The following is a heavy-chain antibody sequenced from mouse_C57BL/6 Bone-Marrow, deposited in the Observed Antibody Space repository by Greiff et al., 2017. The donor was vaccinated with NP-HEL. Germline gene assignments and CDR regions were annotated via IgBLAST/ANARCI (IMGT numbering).Heavy chain of an antibody. CDR3: ARPITTVVATNDYAMDY. J-gene: IGHJ4*01. Sequence: QVQLQQPGAELVRPGTSVKLSCKASGYTFTSYWMHWVKQRPGQGLEWIGVIDPSDSYTNYNQKFKGKATLTVDTSSSTAYMQLSSLTSEDSAVYYCARPITTVVATNDYAMDYWGQGTSVTVSS. D-gene: IGHD1-1*01. CDR1: GYTFTSYW. V-gene: IGHV1-59*01. CDR2: IDPSDSYT.